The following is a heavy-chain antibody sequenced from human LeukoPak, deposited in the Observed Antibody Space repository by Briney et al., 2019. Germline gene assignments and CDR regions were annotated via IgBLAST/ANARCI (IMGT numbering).Heavy chain of an antibody. CDR2: MNQRGSM. CDR3: ARELELRY. J-gene: IGHJ4*02. V-gene: IGHV4-34*01. Sequence: SETLSLTCDVYGASFTGYYWSWIRQSPGKGLEWIGEMNQRGSMSYNPSLKSRVTISVDRSKNQFSLKLSSVTAADTAVYYCARELELRYWGQGTLVTVSS. D-gene: IGHD1-7*01. CDR1: GASFTGYY.